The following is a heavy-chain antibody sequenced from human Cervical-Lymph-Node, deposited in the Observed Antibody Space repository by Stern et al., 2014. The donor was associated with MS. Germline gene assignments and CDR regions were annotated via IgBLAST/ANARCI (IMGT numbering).Heavy chain of an antibody. J-gene: IGHJ6*02. CDR3: ARDYGDYGMDV. CDR1: GFTFSSYD. V-gene: IGHV3-13*01. Sequence: EVQLEESGGGLVQPGGSLRLSCAASGFTFSSYDMHWVRQATGKGLEWVSAIGSAGDTYYAVYVKGRFTISIENAKNSLYLQMNSLRAGDTAVYYCARDYGDYGMDVWGQGTTVTVSS. D-gene: IGHD4-17*01. CDR2: IGSAGDT.